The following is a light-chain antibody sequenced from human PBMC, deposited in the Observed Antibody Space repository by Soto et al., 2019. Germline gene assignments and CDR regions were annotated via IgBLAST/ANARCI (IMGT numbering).Light chain of an antibody. CDR3: QQYNSYSGT. Sequence: DIQMTQSPSILSASVGDRVTITCRVSQSISTWLAWYQQKPGKVPKPLIYDASSLESGVPSRFSGSGSGTEFTLTISSLQPDDFATYYCQQYNSYSGTFGQGTKVEIK. V-gene: IGKV1-5*01. CDR2: DAS. J-gene: IGKJ1*01. CDR1: QSISTW.